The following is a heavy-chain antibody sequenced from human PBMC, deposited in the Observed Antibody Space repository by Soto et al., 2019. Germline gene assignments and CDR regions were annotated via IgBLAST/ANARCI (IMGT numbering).Heavy chain of an antibody. CDR3: VRDGGTTTLQVIY. CDR1: GFTFSSHA. CDR2: ISSSGSST. V-gene: IGHV3-48*02. J-gene: IGHJ4*02. D-gene: IGHD1-1*01. Sequence: DVHLVESGGGLVQPGGSLRLSCVASGFTFSSHAMDWVRQAPGKGLEWLSHISSSGSSTNYADSVKGRFTISRDNVKNSLYLQMNSLRDEDTAVYYCVRDGGTTTLQVIYWGQGTLVTVSS.